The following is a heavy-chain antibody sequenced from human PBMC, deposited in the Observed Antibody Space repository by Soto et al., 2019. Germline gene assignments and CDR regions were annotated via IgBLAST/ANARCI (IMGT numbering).Heavy chain of an antibody. V-gene: IGHV3-33*01. CDR3: ARALITGTTHYYGMDV. Sequence: GGSLRLSCAASGFTFSSYGMHWVRQAPGKGLEWVAVIWYDGSNKYYADSVKGRFTISRDNSKNTLYLQMNSLRAEDTAVYYCARALITGTTHYYGMDVWGQGTTVTVSS. CDR1: GFTFSSYG. D-gene: IGHD1-7*01. CDR2: IWYDGSNK. J-gene: IGHJ6*02.